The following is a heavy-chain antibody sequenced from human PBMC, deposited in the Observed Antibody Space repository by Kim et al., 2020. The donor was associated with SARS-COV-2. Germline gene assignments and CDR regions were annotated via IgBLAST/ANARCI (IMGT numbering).Heavy chain of an antibody. V-gene: IGHV3-9*01. CDR3: VKDPISAANKGGR. CDR1: GFNFGDYA. CDR2: ISWNSGTI. Sequence: GGSLRLSCADSGFNFGDYAMHWVRQAPGKGLEWVSGISWNSGTIGYADSVKGRFTISRDNAKNSLYLQMNSLRIEDTALYYCVKDPISAANKGGRWGQGTMVTVSS. D-gene: IGHD5-18*01. J-gene: IGHJ3*01.